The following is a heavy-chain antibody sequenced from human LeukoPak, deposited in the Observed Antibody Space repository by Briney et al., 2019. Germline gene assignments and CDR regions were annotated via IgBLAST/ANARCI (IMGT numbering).Heavy chain of an antibody. V-gene: IGHV3-48*03. CDR1: GFTFSSYE. CDR3: AKSGYTRSSRWYGGDY. CDR2: ISSSGSTI. J-gene: IGHJ4*02. D-gene: IGHD6-13*01. Sequence: PGGSLRLSCAASGFTFSSYEMNWVRQAPGKGLEWVSYISSSGSTIYYADSVKGRFTISRDNAKNSLYLQMNSLRAEDTAVYYCAKSGYTRSSRWYGGDYWGQGTLVTVSS.